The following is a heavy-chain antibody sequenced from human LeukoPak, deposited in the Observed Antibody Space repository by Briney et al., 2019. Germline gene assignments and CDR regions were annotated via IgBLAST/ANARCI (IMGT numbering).Heavy chain of an antibody. J-gene: IGHJ4*02. CDR2: INHSGST. V-gene: IGHV4-34*01. D-gene: IGHD5-12*01. CDR1: GGSFSGYY. Sequence: PSETLSLTCAVYGGSFSGYYWSWIRQPPGKGLEWIGEINHSGSTNYNPSLKSRVTISVDTSKNQFSLKLSSVTAADTAVYYCASTSGYDFWDMGYWGQGTLVTVSS. CDR3: ASTSGYDFWDMGY.